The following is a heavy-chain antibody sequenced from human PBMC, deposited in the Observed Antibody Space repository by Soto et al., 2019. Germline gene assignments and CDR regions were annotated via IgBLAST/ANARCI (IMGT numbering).Heavy chain of an antibody. CDR1: GGSVSSGSYY. CDR3: ARGAMRPGWRVGPRYYYYGMDV. CDR2: IYYSGST. J-gene: IGHJ6*02. Sequence: SETLSLTCTVSGGSVSSGSYYWSWIRQPPGKGLEWIGYIYYSGSTNYNPSLKSRVTISVDTSKNQFSLKLSSVTAADTAVYYCARGAMRPGWRVGPRYYYYGMDVWGQGTTVTVSS. V-gene: IGHV4-61*01. D-gene: IGHD6-19*01.